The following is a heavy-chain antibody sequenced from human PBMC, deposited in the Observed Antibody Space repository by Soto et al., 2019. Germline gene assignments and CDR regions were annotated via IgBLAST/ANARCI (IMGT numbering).Heavy chain of an antibody. CDR3: AREVKEGLTGTTSYYYSYGMDV. D-gene: IGHD1-20*01. V-gene: IGHV4-30-4*01. Sequence: SETLSLTCTVSGGSISSADYWWTGIRQPTGMGLEWIGYIDYIANAKYNASLESRVTISIDTSRNQLSLKLGSVTAADTALYYCAREVKEGLTGTTSYYYSYGMDVWGQGTTVTVSS. CDR1: GGSISSADYW. J-gene: IGHJ6*02. CDR2: IDYIANA.